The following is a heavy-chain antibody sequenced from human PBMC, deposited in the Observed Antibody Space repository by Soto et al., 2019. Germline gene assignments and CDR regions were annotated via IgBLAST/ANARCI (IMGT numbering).Heavy chain of an antibody. CDR1: GFTFSSYA. CDR3: AKGPGLVVAATPDAFDI. J-gene: IGHJ3*02. Sequence: PGGSLRLSCAASGFTFSSYAMSWVRQAPGKGLEWVSAISGSGGSTYYADSVKGRFTISRDNSKNTLYLQMNSLRAEDTAVYYCAKGPGLVVAATPDAFDIWGQGTMVTVSS. CDR2: ISGSGGST. D-gene: IGHD2-15*01. V-gene: IGHV3-23*01.